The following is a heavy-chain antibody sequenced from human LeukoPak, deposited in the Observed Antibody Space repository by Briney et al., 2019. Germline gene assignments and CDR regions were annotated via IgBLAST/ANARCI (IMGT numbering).Heavy chain of an antibody. CDR3: ARSYGSGSYGLYYYYYMDV. CDR2: IYTSGST. D-gene: IGHD3-10*01. Sequence: SETLSLTCTVSGGSISSSSYYWSWIRQPAGKGLEWIGRIYTSGSTNYNPSLKSRVTISVDTSKNQFSLKLSSVTAADTAVYYCARSYGSGSYGLYYYYYMDVWGKGTTVTISS. J-gene: IGHJ6*03. V-gene: IGHV4-61*02. CDR1: GGSISSSSYY.